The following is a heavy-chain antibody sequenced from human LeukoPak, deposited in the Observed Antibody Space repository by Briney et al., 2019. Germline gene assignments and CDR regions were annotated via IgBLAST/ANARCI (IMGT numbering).Heavy chain of an antibody. CDR3: ARDRGITGY. V-gene: IGHV3-7*01. D-gene: IGHD1-14*01. CDR1: GFTFSSYI. Sequence: GGSLRLSCAASGFTFSSYIMNWVRQAPGKGLEWVANIKQDGSEKYYVDSVKGRFTISRDNAKNSLYVQMNSLRAEDTAVYYCARDRGITGYWGQGTLVTVSS. CDR2: IKQDGSEK. J-gene: IGHJ4*02.